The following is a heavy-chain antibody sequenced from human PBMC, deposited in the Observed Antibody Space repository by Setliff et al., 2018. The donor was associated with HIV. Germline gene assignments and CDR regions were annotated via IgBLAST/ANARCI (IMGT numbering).Heavy chain of an antibody. Sequence: SETLSLTCAVSGYSIRDNFFWGWVRQPPGKGLEWIGSIFYTGTTYYNPSLKSRVSISVDTAKNQFSLNLKSVTAADTAVYYCARRGDGYILDYWGRGTLVTVSS. V-gene: IGHV4-38-2*01. D-gene: IGHD3-10*01. CDR2: IFYTGTT. CDR1: GYSIRDNFF. J-gene: IGHJ4*02. CDR3: ARRGDGYILDY.